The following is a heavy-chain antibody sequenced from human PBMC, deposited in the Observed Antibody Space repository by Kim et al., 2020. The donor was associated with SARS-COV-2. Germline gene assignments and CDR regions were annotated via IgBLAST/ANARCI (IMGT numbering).Heavy chain of an antibody. Sequence: GGSLRLSCAASGFTFSTYGMSWVRQAPGKGLEWVSAINGNGAVTYYADSVKGRFAISRDKSKNTLYLQMNSLRAEDTAIYSCAKRGVDAVMGRLCDYWGQGTLVTVSS. CDR1: GFTFSTYG. CDR2: INGNGAVT. D-gene: IGHD5-18*01. CDR3: AKRGVDAVMGRLCDY. V-gene: IGHV3-23*01. J-gene: IGHJ4*02.